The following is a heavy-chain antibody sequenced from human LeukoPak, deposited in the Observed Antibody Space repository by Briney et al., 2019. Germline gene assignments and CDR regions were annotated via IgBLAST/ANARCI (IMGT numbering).Heavy chain of an antibody. V-gene: IGHV3-23*01. J-gene: IGHJ6*02. CDR1: GLTFSRYV. CDR3: AKVRGTNYYYYYGMDV. Sequence: GGSLRLSCASSGLTFSRYVMGWVRQAPGKGLEWVSTLSASGGSTFYAASVKGRFTVSRDNSKNTLFLQMNTLRAEDTAVYYCAKVRGTNYYYYYGMDVWGQGTTVTVSS. CDR2: LSASGGST.